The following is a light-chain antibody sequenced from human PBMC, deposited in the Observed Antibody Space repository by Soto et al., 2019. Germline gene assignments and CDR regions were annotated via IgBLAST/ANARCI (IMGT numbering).Light chain of an antibody. CDR2: GVT. Sequence: QSVLTQPASVSGSPGQSITISCTGTSSDIGAYNYVSWYQQYPGKAPKLMIYGVTNRPSGVPDRFSGSKSGNTASLTISGLQAANEADYYCSLYTSENAYVFGTGTKVTVL. CDR1: SSDIGAYNY. V-gene: IGLV2-14*01. CDR3: SLYTSENAYV. J-gene: IGLJ1*01.